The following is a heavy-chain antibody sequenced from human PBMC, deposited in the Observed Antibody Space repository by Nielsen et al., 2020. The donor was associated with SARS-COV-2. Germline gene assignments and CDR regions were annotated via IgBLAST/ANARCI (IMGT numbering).Heavy chain of an antibody. V-gene: IGHV4-30-2*01. CDR3: ARALSGIMDV. CDR2: IYQTGRT. D-gene: IGHD1-14*01. CDR1: GGSISNAAYS. Sequence: SETLSLTCAVSGGSISNAAYSWNWIRQAPGKGLEWIGYIYQTGRTYYNPSLKSRLTISLDRPKNQFSLILNSLTAADTAVYYCARALSGIMDVWGQGATVTVSS. J-gene: IGHJ6*02.